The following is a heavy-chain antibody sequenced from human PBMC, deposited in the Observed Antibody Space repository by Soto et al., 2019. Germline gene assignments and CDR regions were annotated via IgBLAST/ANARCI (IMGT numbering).Heavy chain of an antibody. D-gene: IGHD2-15*01. CDR1: GGSFSGYY. Sequence: SETLSLTCAVYGGSFSGYYWSWIRQPPGKGLEWIGEINHSGSTNYNPSLKSRVTISVDTSKNQFSLKLSSVTAADTAVYYCASWVAATSDAFDIWGQGTMVTVSS. CDR3: ASWVAATSDAFDI. CDR2: INHSGST. V-gene: IGHV4-34*01. J-gene: IGHJ3*02.